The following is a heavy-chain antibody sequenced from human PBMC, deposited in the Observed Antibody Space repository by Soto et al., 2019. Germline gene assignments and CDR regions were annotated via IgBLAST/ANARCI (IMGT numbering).Heavy chain of an antibody. J-gene: IGHJ4*02. CDR1: GYSFAGYW. CDR2: IDPSDSQT. D-gene: IGHD3-22*01. Sequence: GESLKISWKGSGYSFAGYWITWVRQKPGKGLEWMGRIDPSDSQTYYSPSFRGHVTISVTKSITTVFLQWSSLRASDTAMYYCARQIYDSDTGPNFQYYFDSWGQGTPVTVSS. V-gene: IGHV5-10-1*01. CDR3: ARQIYDSDTGPNFQYYFDS.